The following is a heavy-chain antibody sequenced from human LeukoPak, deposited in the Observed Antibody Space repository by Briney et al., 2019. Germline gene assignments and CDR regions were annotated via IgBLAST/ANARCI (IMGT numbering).Heavy chain of an antibody. CDR3: AKRGSSETRWYPFDY. CDR2: ISGGGDST. J-gene: IGHJ4*02. D-gene: IGHD2-15*01. CDR1: GFIFGKYA. Sequence: GGSLRLSCVGSGFIFGKYAMTWVRQAPGKGLEWVSTISGGGDSTWNADSVKGRFTVSRDDSKNTLYLQMSSLRVEDTAVYYCAKRGSSETRWYPFDYWGQGTLVTVSS. V-gene: IGHV3-23*01.